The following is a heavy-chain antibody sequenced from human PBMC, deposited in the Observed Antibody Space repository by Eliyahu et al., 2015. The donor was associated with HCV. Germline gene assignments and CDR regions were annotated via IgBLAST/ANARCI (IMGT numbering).Heavy chain of an antibody. CDR2: VSHGGTT. D-gene: IGHD3-22*01. CDR3: ATYYYDSSGSKEHY. V-gene: IGHV4-34*02. J-gene: IGHJ4*02. CDR1: GXSFSGYY. Sequence: QVQLQQWGAGLLKPSETLSLTCAXYGXSFSGYYXXWIRQPPGKGLEWIGEVSHGGTTTYNPSLKSRVTISVDTPKKHFSLKLGSVTAADTSVYYCATYYYDSSGSKEHYWGQGTLVTVSS.